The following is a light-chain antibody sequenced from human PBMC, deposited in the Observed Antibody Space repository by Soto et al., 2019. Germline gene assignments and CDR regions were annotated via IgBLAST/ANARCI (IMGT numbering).Light chain of an antibody. CDR2: GAS. V-gene: IGKV3-20*01. CDR3: QKYGSSPWT. Sequence: EIVLTQSPGTLSFSPGERATLSCRASESVRSNSLAWYQQKPGQAPRLLIYGASNRATGIPDMFSGSGSGTDFTLTISRLEPEDFEVYYCQKYGSSPWTCGQGTKGEIK. J-gene: IGKJ1*01. CDR1: ESVRSNS.